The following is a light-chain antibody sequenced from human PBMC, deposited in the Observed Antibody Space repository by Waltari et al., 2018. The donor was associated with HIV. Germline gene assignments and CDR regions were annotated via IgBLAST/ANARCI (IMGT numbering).Light chain of an antibody. V-gene: IGLV3-1*01. CDR3: QAWDSNTAV. CDR1: SLGSQY. CDR2: QDT. J-gene: IGLJ1*01. Sequence: SHELTQSPSLSVSPGQTASVTCSGDSLGSQYAYWYQHKPGQSPVLVIYQDTKRPSGIPERFSGSNSGNTATLTISGTQVMDEADYYCQAWDSNTAVFGSGTKVTVL.